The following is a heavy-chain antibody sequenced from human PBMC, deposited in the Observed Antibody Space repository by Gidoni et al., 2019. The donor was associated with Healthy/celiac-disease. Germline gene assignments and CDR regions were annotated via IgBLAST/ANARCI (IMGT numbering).Heavy chain of an antibody. CDR3: ARRGYYDSSGYPDYYYGMDV. CDR2: IIPIFGTT. CDR1: GGTFSSYA. D-gene: IGHD3-22*01. V-gene: IGHV1-69*01. Sequence: QVQLVQSGAAVKKPGASVKVSCKASGGTFSSYAISWVRQAPGQGLEWMGGIIPIFGTTNYAQKFQGRVTITADESTSTAYMELSSLRSEDTAVYYCARRGYYDSSGYPDYYYGMDVWGQGTTVTVSS. J-gene: IGHJ6*02.